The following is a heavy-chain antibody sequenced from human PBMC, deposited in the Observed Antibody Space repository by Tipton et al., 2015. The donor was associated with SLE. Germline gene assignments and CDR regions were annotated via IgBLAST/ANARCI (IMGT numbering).Heavy chain of an antibody. CDR3: ARGFIEDAFDI. CDR1: GGSISSYY. J-gene: IGHJ3*02. V-gene: IGHV4-4*09. CDR2: IYTSGST. D-gene: IGHD3-10*01. Sequence: TLSLTCTVSGGSISSYYWSWIRQPPGKGLEWIGYIYTSGSTNYNPSLKSRVTISVDTSKNQFSLNLSSVTAADTAVYYCARGFIEDAFDIWGQGTMVTVSS.